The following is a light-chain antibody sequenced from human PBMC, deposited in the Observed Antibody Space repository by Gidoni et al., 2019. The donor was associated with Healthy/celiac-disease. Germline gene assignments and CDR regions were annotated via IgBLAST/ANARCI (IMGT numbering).Light chain of an antibody. J-gene: IGKJ2*01. V-gene: IGKV3-11*01. CDR3: QQRSNWPYT. CDR1: QSVSSY. Sequence: IVSTQSPATLSLSPGERAPLSCRASQSVSSYLAWYQQKPGQAPRLLIYDASNRATGIPARFSGRGSGTDFTLTISSLEPEDFAVYYCQQRSNWPYTFGQGTKLEIK. CDR2: DAS.